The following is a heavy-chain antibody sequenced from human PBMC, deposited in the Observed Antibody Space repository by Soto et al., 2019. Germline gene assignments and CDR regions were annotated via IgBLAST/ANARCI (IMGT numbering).Heavy chain of an antibody. CDR1: GYTFTSYG. CDR2: ISAYNGNT. V-gene: IGHV1-18*04. J-gene: IGHJ4*02. CDR3: ARDVGGYDSVGALGY. Sequence: QVQLVQSGAEVKKPGASVKVSCKASGYTFTSYGISWVRQAPGQGLEWMGWISAYNGNTNYAQKLQGRVTMTTDTSTGRAYVEVRSLRSDDTAVYYCARDVGGYDSVGALGYWGRGTLVTVSS. D-gene: IGHD5-12*01.